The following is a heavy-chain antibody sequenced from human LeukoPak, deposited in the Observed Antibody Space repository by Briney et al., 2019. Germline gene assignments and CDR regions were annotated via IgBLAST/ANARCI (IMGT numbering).Heavy chain of an antibody. CDR3: AREVLAHAFDI. J-gene: IGHJ3*02. Sequence: SVNVSCKASGGTFSSYAISWVRQAPGQGLEWMGGIIPIFGTANYAQQFQGRVTITADKSTSTAYMELSSLRSEDTAVYYCAREVLAHAFDIWGQGTMVTVSS. D-gene: IGHD3-3*02. CDR2: IIPIFGTA. V-gene: IGHV1-69*06. CDR1: GGTFSSYA.